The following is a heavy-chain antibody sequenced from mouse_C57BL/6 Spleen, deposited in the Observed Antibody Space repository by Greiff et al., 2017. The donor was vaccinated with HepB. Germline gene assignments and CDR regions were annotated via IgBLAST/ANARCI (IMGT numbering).Heavy chain of an antibody. J-gene: IGHJ3*01. Sequence: VQLQQSGAELVKPGASVKLSCKASGYTFTEYTIHWVKQRSGQGLEWIGWFYPGSGSIKYNEKFKDKATLTADKSSSTVYMELSRLTSEDSAVYFWARHEDQIPYDYDGAWFAYWGQGTLVTVSA. V-gene: IGHV1-62-2*01. CDR3: ARHEDQIPYDYDGAWFAY. CDR1: GYTFTEYT. D-gene: IGHD2-4*01. CDR2: FYPGSGSI.